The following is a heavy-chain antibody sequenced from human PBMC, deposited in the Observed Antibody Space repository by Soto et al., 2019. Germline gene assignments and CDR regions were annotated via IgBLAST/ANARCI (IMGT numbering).Heavy chain of an antibody. V-gene: IGHV1-69*12. J-gene: IGHJ6*02. D-gene: IGHD2-2*01. CDR1: GGTFSSYA. Sequence: QVQLVQSGAEVKKPGSSVKVSCKASGGTFSSYAISWVRQAPGQGLEWMGGIIPIFGTANYAQKFQGRVTITAAESAGTADMELSSLRSAYTAVYYGASARDIVLVPAAIHGQMGMDVWGHGTTVTVSS. CDR3: ASARDIVLVPAAIHGQMGMDV. CDR2: IIPIFGTA.